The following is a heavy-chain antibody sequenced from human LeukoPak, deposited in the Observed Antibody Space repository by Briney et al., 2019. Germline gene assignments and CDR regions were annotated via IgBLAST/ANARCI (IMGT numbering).Heavy chain of an antibody. D-gene: IGHD6-19*01. Sequence: SETLSLTCTVSGGSISSYYWSWIRQPPGKGLEWIGYIYYSGSTNYNPSLKSRVTISVDTSKNQFSLKLSSVTAADTAVYYCARSGYSSGWSKTGSWFDPWGQGTLVTVSS. CDR2: IYYSGST. CDR1: GGSISSYY. J-gene: IGHJ5*02. V-gene: IGHV4-59*08. CDR3: ARSGYSSGWSKTGSWFDP.